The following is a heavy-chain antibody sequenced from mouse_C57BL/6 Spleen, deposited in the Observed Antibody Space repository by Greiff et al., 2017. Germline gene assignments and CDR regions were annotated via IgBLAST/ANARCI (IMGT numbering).Heavy chain of an antibody. Sequence: QVTLKVSGPGILQSSQTLSLTCSFSGFSLSTSGMGVSWIRQPSGKGLEWLAHIYWDDDKRYNPSLKSRLTISKATSRNQVFLKITSVDTADTATYYCARRASGTEYYAMDYWGQGTSVTVSS. J-gene: IGHJ4*01. CDR3: ARRASGTEYYAMDY. CDR1: GFSLSTSGMG. D-gene: IGHD4-1*01. V-gene: IGHV8-12*01. CDR2: IYWDDDK.